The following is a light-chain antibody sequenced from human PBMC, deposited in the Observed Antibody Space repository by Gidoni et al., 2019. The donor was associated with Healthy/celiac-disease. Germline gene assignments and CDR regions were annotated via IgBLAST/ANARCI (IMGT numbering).Light chain of an antibody. CDR1: KLGDKY. Sequence: SYERTQPPSGSVSPGHAASITCSGDKLGDKYACWYQQKPGQSPVLVIYQDSKRPSGIPERFSGSNSGNTATLTISGTQAMDEADYYCQAWDSSTVVFGGGTKLTVL. V-gene: IGLV3-1*01. CDR2: QDS. CDR3: QAWDSSTVV. J-gene: IGLJ2*01.